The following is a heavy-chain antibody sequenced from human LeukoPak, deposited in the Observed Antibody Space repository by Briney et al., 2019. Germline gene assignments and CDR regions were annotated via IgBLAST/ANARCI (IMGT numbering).Heavy chain of an antibody. CDR3: AKGYYDSSGYPNWFDP. CDR2: ISGSGGST. D-gene: IGHD3-22*01. J-gene: IGHJ5*02. V-gene: IGHV3-23*01. Sequence: AGGSLRLSCAASGFTFSSYAMSWVRQAPGKGLEWVSAISGSGGSTYYADSVKGRFTISRDNSKNTLYLQMNSLRAEDTAVYYCAKGYYDSSGYPNWFDPWGQGTLVTVSS. CDR1: GFTFSSYA.